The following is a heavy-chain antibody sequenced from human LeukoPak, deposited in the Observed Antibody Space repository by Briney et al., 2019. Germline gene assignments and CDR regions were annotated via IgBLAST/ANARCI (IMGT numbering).Heavy chain of an antibody. J-gene: IGHJ6*03. CDR1: GFTFRSYG. D-gene: IGHD2-8*02. Sequence: PGGSLRLSCAASGFTFRSYGMHWVRQAPGKGLEWVAFIRYDGSNKKYADSVKGRFTISRDNAKNSLYLQMNSLRAEDTAVYYCARVVGGWGNIPLSYYYMDVWGKGTTVTISS. CDR2: IRYDGSNK. V-gene: IGHV3-30*02. CDR3: ARVVGGWGNIPLSYYYMDV.